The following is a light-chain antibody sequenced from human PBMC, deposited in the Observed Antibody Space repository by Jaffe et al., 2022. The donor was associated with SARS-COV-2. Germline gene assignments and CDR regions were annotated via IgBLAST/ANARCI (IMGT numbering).Light chain of an antibody. J-gene: IGLJ2*01. CDR3: NSRDSSGNHVV. CDR1: SLRSYY. V-gene: IGLV3-19*01. CDR2: AKN. Sequence: SSELTQDPAVSVALGQTVRITCQGDSLRSYYASWYQQKPGQAPVLVVYAKNDRPLGIPDRFSGSNSGNTASLTITGAQAEDEADYYCNSRDSSGNHVVFGGGTKLTVL.